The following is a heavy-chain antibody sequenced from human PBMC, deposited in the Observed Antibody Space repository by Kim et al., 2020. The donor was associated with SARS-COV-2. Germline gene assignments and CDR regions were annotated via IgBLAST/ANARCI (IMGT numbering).Heavy chain of an antibody. D-gene: IGHD5-18*01. Sequence: YAASLKGPFTISRDNAENSLYLQVNRLSAEDTAVYYCGRGMRGFSYGKIAYWGQGTLVTVSS. V-gene: IGHV3-21*01. CDR3: GRGMRGFSYGKIAY. J-gene: IGHJ4*02.